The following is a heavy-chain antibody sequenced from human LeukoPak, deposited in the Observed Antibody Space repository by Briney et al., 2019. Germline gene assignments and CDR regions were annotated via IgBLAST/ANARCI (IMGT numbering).Heavy chain of an antibody. V-gene: IGHV1-18*01. CDR3: ARESCGWYNY. CDR2: INAYNGNT. J-gene: IGHJ4*02. Sequence: ASVKVSCKAPGYTFTSYGISWVRQAPGQGLEWMGWINAYNGNTNYAQKLQGRVTMTTDTSISTAYMELRSLRSDDTAVYYCARESCGWYNYWGQGTLVTVSS. D-gene: IGHD6-19*01. CDR1: GYTFTSYG.